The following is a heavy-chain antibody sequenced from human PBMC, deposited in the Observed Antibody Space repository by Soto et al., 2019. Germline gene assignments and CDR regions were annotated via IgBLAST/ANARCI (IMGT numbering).Heavy chain of an antibody. V-gene: IGHV2-5*02. CDR3: AHKGPEDWPLDY. CDR2: IYWDDSK. J-gene: IGHJ4*02. D-gene: IGHD3-9*01. CDR1: GFSLSTSGVG. Sequence: QITLKESGPTLVRPTQTLTLTCAFSGFSLSTSGVGVGWIRQPPGKALEWLAVIYWDDSKHYSPSLRSRLTITKATSKSQVVLTMTNMDPLATGTYYCAHKGPEDWPLDYWGQGTLVTVSS.